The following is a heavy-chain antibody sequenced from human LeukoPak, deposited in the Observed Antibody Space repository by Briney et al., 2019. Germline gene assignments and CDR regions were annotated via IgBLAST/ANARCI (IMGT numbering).Heavy chain of an antibody. Sequence: SETLSLTCTVSGGSISSSSYYWGWIRQPPGKGLEWIGSIYYSGSTYYNPSLKSRVTISVDTSKNQFSLQLNSVTPEDTAVYYCARDRSWSNYFDYWGQGTLVTVSS. CDR3: ARDRSWSNYFDY. CDR1: GGSISSSSYY. J-gene: IGHJ4*02. V-gene: IGHV4-39*07. D-gene: IGHD6-13*01. CDR2: IYYSGST.